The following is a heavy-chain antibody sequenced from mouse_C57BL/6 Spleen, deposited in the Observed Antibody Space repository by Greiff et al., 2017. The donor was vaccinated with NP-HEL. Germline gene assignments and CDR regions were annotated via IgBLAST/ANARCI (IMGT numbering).Heavy chain of an antibody. V-gene: IGHV1-61*01. J-gene: IGHJ2*01. CDR3: ARERYYGSLDYFDY. D-gene: IGHD1-1*01. Sequence: VQLQQPGAELVRPGSSVKLSCKASGYTFTSYWMDWVKQRPGQGLEWIGNIYPSDSETHYNQKFKDKATLTVDKSSSTAYMQLSSLTSEDSAVYNCARERYYGSLDYFDYWGQGTTLTVSS. CDR2: IYPSDSET. CDR1: GYTFTSYW.